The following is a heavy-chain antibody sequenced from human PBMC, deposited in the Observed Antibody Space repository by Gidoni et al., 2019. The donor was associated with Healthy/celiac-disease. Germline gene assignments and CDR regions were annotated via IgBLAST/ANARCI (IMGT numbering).Heavy chain of an antibody. CDR3: AKGPTFVGYFDWLLSPFGSYYGMDV. CDR1: GFTFSSYG. Sequence: ASGFTFSSYGLHWARQAPGKGLAWVAVISYDGSNKYYADSVKGRLTISRDNSKNTLYLQMNSLRAEDTAVYYCAKGPTFVGYFDWLLSPFGSYYGMDVWGQGTTVTVSS. V-gene: IGHV3-30*18. CDR2: ISYDGSNK. D-gene: IGHD3-9*01. J-gene: IGHJ6*02.